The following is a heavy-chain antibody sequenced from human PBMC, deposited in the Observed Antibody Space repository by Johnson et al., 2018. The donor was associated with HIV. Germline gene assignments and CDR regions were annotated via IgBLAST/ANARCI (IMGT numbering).Heavy chain of an antibody. CDR1: GFTVSSNY. CDR2: IYSGGTT. J-gene: IGHJ3*02. Sequence: VQLVESGGGLVQPGGSLRLSCAASGFTVSSNYMNWVRQAPGKGLEWVSVIYSGGTTYSADSVKGRFTISRDHAKNTLSLQMNSLRAEDTAVYYCAREEGGYYDSSGYYEYNAFDIWGQGTMVTVSS. D-gene: IGHD3-22*01. CDR3: AREEGGYYDSSGYYEYNAFDI. V-gene: IGHV3-66*01.